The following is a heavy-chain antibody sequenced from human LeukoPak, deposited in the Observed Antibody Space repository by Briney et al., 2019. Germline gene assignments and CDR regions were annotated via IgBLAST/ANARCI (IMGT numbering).Heavy chain of an antibody. CDR2: IKPDGGEK. V-gene: IGHV3-7*01. CDR3: ARVGAMGISQHMDV. CDR1: GFSFSDYW. J-gene: IGHJ6*03. D-gene: IGHD1-26*01. Sequence: GGSLRLSCAASGFSFSDYWMTWVRQAPGKGLEWVATIKPDGGEKYYVGSVMGRFTVSRDNARNALFLQMNSLRAEDTGGYYWARVGAMGISQHMDVWGKGTTVTVSS.